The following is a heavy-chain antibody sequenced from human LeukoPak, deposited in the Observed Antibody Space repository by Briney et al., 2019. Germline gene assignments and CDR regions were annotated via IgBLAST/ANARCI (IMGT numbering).Heavy chain of an antibody. V-gene: IGHV3-30*03. J-gene: IGHJ4*02. D-gene: IGHD5-12*01. CDR2: ILYDGSNK. CDR3: ARVEASGYDYGAFDY. CDR1: GFTFSSYG. Sequence: PGRSLRLSCAASGFTFSSYGMHWVRQAPGKGLEWVAVILYDGSNKYYADSVEGRFTISRDNSKNALYLQMNSLRAEDTAVYYCARVEASGYDYGAFDYWGQGTLVTVSS.